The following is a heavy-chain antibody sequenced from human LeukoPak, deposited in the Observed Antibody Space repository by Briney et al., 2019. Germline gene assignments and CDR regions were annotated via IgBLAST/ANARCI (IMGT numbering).Heavy chain of an antibody. CDR3: ARPVRSSVHYYYYMDV. Sequence: ASVKVSCKASGYTFTSYAMNWVRQAPGQGLEWMGWINTNTGNPTYAQGFTGRFVFSLDTSVSTAYLQISSLKAEDTAVYYCARPVRSSVHYYYYMDVWGKGTTVTVSS. CDR1: GYTFTSYA. J-gene: IGHJ6*03. D-gene: IGHD2-2*01. V-gene: IGHV7-4-1*02. CDR2: INTNTGNP.